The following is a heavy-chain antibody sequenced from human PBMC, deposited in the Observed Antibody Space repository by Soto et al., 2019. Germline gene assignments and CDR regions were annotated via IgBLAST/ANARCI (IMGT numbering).Heavy chain of an antibody. J-gene: IGHJ5*02. D-gene: IGHD3-16*01. V-gene: IGHV4-61*08. CDR3: ARSFRLGTNWFDP. CDR2: IYHSGST. Sequence: SETLSLTCAVSGGSISSGGYSWSWIRQPPGKGLEWIGYIYHSGSTNYNPSLKSRVTISVDRSKNQFSLKLSSVTAADTAVYYCARSFRLGTNWFDPWGQGTLVTVSS. CDR1: GGSISSGGYS.